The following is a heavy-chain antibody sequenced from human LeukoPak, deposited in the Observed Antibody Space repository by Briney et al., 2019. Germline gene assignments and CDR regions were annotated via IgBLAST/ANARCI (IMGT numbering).Heavy chain of an antibody. J-gene: IGHJ6*03. Sequence: GGSLRLSCAASGFTFSSYWMHWVRQAPGKGLVWVSRINSDGSSTSYADSVKGRFTISRDNAKNTLYLQMNSLRAEDTAVYYCAREVRRPYDYYYYYMDVWGKGTTVTVSS. CDR3: AREVRRPYDYYYYYMDV. V-gene: IGHV3-74*01. CDR1: GFTFSSYW. CDR2: INSDGSST.